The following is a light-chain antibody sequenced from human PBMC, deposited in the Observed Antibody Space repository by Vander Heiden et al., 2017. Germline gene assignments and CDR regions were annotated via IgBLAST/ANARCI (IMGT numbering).Light chain of an antibody. J-gene: IGLJ3*02. V-gene: IGLV1-40*01. Sequence: QSVLTQPPSVSRAPGQRVPISCTGSSSNIGARYDVHWYQQVPGTTAKLLIYDNNNRPSGVPDRFSGSKSGTSASLAIAGLQAEDEADYYCQSYDSSLIDWVFGGGTKLTVL. CDR3: QSYDSSLIDWV. CDR1: SSNIGARYD. CDR2: DNN.